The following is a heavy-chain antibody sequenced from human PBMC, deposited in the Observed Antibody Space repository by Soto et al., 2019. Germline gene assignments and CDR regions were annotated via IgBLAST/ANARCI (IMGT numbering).Heavy chain of an antibody. CDR1: GGSISSSNW. D-gene: IGHD2-2*01. V-gene: IGHV4-4*02. CDR2: IYHSGST. CDR3: ARVFDCSSTSCYAVGNWFDP. J-gene: IGHJ5*02. Sequence: PSETLSLTCAVSGGSISSSNWWSLVRQPPGKGLEWIGEIYHSGSTNYNPSLKSRVTISVDKSKNQFSLKLSSVTAADTAVYYCARVFDCSSTSCYAVGNWFDPWGQGTLVTVSS.